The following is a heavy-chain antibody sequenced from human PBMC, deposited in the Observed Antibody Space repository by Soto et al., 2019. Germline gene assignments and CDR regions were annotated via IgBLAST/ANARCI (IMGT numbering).Heavy chain of an antibody. Sequence: PWESLKISCQGSGYSFSIYWIAWVRQMPGKGLEWMGIIYPVDSDTKYSPSFQGHVTISADKSISSAYLQWSTLNHSDSAIYYCARAPYGSFDSWGQGTVVTVSS. CDR1: GYSFSIYW. D-gene: IGHD3-10*01. CDR3: ARAPYGSFDS. J-gene: IGHJ4*02. V-gene: IGHV5-51*01. CDR2: IYPVDSDT.